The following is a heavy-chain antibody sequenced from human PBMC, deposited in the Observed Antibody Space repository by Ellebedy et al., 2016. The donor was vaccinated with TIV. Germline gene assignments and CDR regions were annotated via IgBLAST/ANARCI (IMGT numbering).Heavy chain of an antibody. CDR1: GGSISSYY. V-gene: IGHV4-59*01. J-gene: IGHJ6*02. CDR2: IYYSGST. Sequence: MPSETLSLTCTVSGGSISSYYWSWIRQPPGKGLEWIGYIYYSGSTNYNPSLKSRVTISVDTSKNQFSLKLSSVTAADTAVYYCASSYSSSSLYYYGMDVWGQGTTVTVSS. CDR3: ASSYSSSSLYYYGMDV. D-gene: IGHD6-6*01.